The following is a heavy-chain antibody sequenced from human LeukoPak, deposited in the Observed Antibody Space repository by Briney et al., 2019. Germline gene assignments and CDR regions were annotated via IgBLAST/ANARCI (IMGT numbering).Heavy chain of an antibody. CDR1: GYTFTSYY. CDR2: INPSGGST. D-gene: IGHD3-10*01. V-gene: IGHV1-46*01. Sequence: ASVKVSCKASGYTFTSYYMHWVRQAPGQGLEWMGIINPSGGSTSYAQKFQGRVTMTEDTSTDTAYMELSSLRSEDTAVYYCATDVLYYGSGSYALTAGMDVWGQGTTVTVSS. J-gene: IGHJ6*02. CDR3: ATDVLYYGSGSYALTAGMDV.